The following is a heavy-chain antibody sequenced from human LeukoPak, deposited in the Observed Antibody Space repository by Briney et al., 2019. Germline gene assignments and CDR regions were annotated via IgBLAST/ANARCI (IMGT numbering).Heavy chain of an antibody. D-gene: IGHD6-19*01. CDR2: IYSDGST. Sequence: PGGSLRLSCAASGFTFDDYAMHWVRQAPGKGLEWVSLIYSDGSTYYADSVKGRFTISRDNSKNTLYLQMNSLRGEDTAVYYHARVGIAVAGNSYYYYGMDVWGQGTTVTVSS. V-gene: IGHV3-66*01. CDR3: ARVGIAVAGNSYYYYGMDV. J-gene: IGHJ6*02. CDR1: GFTFDDYA.